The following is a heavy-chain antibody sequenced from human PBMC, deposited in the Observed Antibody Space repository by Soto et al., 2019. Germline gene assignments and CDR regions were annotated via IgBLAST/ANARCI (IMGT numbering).Heavy chain of an antibody. CDR1: GFTFSSYG. D-gene: IGHD3-3*01. V-gene: IGHV3-30*18. CDR3: AKDRYDFWSGYSNHGMDV. CDR2: ISYDGSNK. Sequence: QVQLVESGGGVVQPGRSLRLSCAASGFTFSSYGMHWVRQAPGKGLEWVAVISYDGSNKYYADSVKGRFTISRDNSKNTLYLQMNSLRAKDTAVYYCAKDRYDFWSGYSNHGMDVWGQGTTVTVSS. J-gene: IGHJ6*02.